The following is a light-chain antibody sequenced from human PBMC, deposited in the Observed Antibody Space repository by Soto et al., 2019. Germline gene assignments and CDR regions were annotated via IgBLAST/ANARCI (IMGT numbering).Light chain of an antibody. J-gene: IGKJ5*01. CDR2: GAS. V-gene: IGKV3-15*01. CDR3: QEYNNWSYT. CDR1: QSVNTN. Sequence: EIVMTQSPATLSVSPVERATLSCMASQSVNTNLAWYHQKPGQAPRLLIYGASTRATGIPARFSGSGSGTEFTLTISSLQSEDFAVYYCQEYNNWSYTFGQGTRLEIK.